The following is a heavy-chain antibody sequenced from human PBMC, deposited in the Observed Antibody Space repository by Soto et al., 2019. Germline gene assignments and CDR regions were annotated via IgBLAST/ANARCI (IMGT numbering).Heavy chain of an antibody. D-gene: IGHD2-2*01. J-gene: IGHJ5*02. V-gene: IGHV4-59*01. CDR1: GGSISSYY. Sequence: SETLSLTCTVSGGSISSYYWSWIRQPPGKGLEWIGYIYYSGSTNYNPSLKSRVTISVDTSKNQFSLKLSSVTAADTAVYYCARYAVGNWFDPWGQGTLVTVSS. CDR3: ARYAVGNWFDP. CDR2: IYYSGST.